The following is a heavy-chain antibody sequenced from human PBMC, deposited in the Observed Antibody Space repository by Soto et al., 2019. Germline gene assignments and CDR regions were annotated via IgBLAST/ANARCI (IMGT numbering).Heavy chain of an antibody. CDR3: ARVPDY. Sequence: QLQLQESGSGLVKPSQTLSLTCAVSGGSISSGGYSWSWIRQPPGKGLEGIGYIYHSGSIYYNQSLKSRVTISVARSKNQFSLKLSSVTAADTPVYCCARVPDYWGQGTLVTVSS. CDR2: IYHSGSI. CDR1: GGSISSGGYS. V-gene: IGHV4-30-2*01. J-gene: IGHJ4*02.